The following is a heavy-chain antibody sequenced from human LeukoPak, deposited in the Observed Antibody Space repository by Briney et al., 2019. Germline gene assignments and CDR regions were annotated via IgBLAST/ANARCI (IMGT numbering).Heavy chain of an antibody. V-gene: IGHV1-8*02. Sequence: ASVKVSCKASGYTFTSYGINWVRQATGQGLEWMGWMKSNNGHTGYAQKFQGRVTMTRDTSISTAYMELSSLTFEDTVVYYCARGPPNWGMVGYWGQGTLVTVSS. CDR2: MKSNNGHT. CDR1: GYTFTSYG. D-gene: IGHD7-27*01. CDR3: ARGPPNWGMVGY. J-gene: IGHJ4*02.